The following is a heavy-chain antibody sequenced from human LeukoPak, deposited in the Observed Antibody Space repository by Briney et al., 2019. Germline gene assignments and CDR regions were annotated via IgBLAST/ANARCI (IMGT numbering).Heavy chain of an antibody. CDR3: ARDDSSSWLVGGGFDY. D-gene: IGHD6-13*01. Sequence: GRSLRLSCAVSGFTFSSYAMHWVRQAPGKGLEWVAVISYDGSNKYYADSMKGRFTISRDNSKNTLYLQMNSLRAEDTAVYYCARDDSSSWLVGGGFDYWGQGTLVTVSS. J-gene: IGHJ4*02. CDR2: ISYDGSNK. V-gene: IGHV3-30-3*01. CDR1: GFTFSSYA.